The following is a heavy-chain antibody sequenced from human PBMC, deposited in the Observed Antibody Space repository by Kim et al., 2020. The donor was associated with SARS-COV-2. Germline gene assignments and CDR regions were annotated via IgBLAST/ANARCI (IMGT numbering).Heavy chain of an antibody. CDR3: ARGGSGTFGD. J-gene: IGHJ4*02. CDR2: ST. V-gene: IGHV4-59*09. D-gene: IGHD3-10*01. Sequence: STSYNPSLKSRVTISVDTSKKQFSLKLSSVTSADTAVYYCARGGSGTFGDWGQGTLVTVSS.